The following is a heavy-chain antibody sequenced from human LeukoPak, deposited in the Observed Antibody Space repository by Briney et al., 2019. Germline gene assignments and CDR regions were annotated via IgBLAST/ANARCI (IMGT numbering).Heavy chain of an antibody. CDR1: GGSLTSTSYF. J-gene: IGHJ4*02. CDR3: ARAGYDFWSGYSIDY. D-gene: IGHD3-3*01. V-gene: IGHV4-39*07. Sequence: SETLSLTCTVSGGSLTSTSYFWGWIRQPPGKGLEWIGSIYYSGGTYYNPSLKSRVTISVDTSKNQFSLKLSSVTAADTAVYYCARAGYDFWSGYSIDYWGQGTLVTVSS. CDR2: IYYSGGT.